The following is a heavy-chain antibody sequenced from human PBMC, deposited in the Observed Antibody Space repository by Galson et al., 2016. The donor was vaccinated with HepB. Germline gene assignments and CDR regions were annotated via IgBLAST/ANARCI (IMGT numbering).Heavy chain of an antibody. Sequence: SLRLSRAAPGFTFSSYSMNWVRQAPGEGLEWVSYISSSSSTIYYADSVKGRFTISRDNAKNSLYLQMNSLRVDDTAVYYCAVGGHVDYCGQGTLVTVSS. J-gene: IGHJ4*02. CDR1: GFTFSSYS. CDR3: AVGGHVDY. CDR2: ISSSSSTI. V-gene: IGHV3-48*01. D-gene: IGHD1-26*01.